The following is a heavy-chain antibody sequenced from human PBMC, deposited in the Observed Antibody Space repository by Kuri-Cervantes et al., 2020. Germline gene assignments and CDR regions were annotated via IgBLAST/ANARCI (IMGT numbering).Heavy chain of an antibody. CDR3: ARDGLGYCSGGSCYRGYYFDY. CDR1: GESLSVYY. V-gene: IGHV4-34*01. CDR2: IYHSGST. J-gene: IGHJ4*02. Sequence: SETLSLTCAVYGESLSVYYWSWIRQPPGKGLEWIGEIYHSGSTNYNPSLKSRVTISVDKSKNQFSLKLSSVTAADTAVYYCARDGLGYCSGGSCYRGYYFDYWGQGTLVTVSS. D-gene: IGHD2-15*01.